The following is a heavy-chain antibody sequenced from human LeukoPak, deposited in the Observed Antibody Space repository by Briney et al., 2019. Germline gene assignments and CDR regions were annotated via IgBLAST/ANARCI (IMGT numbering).Heavy chain of an antibody. J-gene: IGHJ4*02. Sequence: GESLKISCKGSGYSFTKYWIGWVRQMPGKGLEWMGIIYPGDSETRYSPSFQGQVTISANKSISTAYLPWSSLKASDTAIYYCARLSEVATGTGYFDFWGQGTLVTVSS. CDR2: IYPGDSET. D-gene: IGHD6-13*01. V-gene: IGHV5-51*01. CDR1: GYSFTKYW. CDR3: ARLSEVATGTGYFDF.